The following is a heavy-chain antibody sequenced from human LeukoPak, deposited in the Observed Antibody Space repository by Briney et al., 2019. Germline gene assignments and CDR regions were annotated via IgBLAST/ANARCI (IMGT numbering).Heavy chain of an antibody. V-gene: IGHV4-59*01. CDR2: IYYSGST. CDR1: GGSISSYY. J-gene: IGHJ3*02. CDR3: ARDSSLITMMPHAFDI. Sequence: PSETLSLTCTVSGGSISSYYWSWIRQPPGKGLEWIGYIYYSGSTNYNPSLKSRVTISVDTSKNQFSLKLSSVTAADTAVYYCARDSSLITMMPHAFDIWGQGTMVTVSS. D-gene: IGHD3-22*01.